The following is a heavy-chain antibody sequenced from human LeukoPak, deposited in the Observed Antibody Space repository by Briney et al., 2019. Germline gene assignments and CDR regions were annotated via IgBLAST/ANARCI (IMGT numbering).Heavy chain of an antibody. CDR2: ISSSSSTI. V-gene: IGHV3-48*04. Sequence: QTGGSLRLSCAASGFIFNSYGMNWVRQAPGKGLEWVSYISSSSSTIYYADSVKGRFTISRDNAKNSLYLQMNSLRAEDTAVYYCARVTDPYYYGSGSFDYWGQGTLVTVSS. D-gene: IGHD3-10*01. J-gene: IGHJ4*02. CDR3: ARVTDPYYYGSGSFDY. CDR1: GFIFNSYG.